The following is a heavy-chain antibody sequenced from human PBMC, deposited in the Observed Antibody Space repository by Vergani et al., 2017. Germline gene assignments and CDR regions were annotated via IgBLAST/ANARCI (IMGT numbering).Heavy chain of an antibody. CDR3: ASIARAPTRRNPPPDY. CDR1: GGSFSDYY. CDR2: VNHGGST. D-gene: IGHD3-16*02. J-gene: IGHJ4*02. V-gene: IGHV4-34*01. Sequence: QVQLQEWGAGLLKTSETLSLPCGVSGGSFSDYYWSWIRQAPGMGLEWIGEVNHGGSTNFNPSLKSRVSISVDTSKNQFSLQLPSVTAADSALSFCASIARAPTRRNPPPDYWGQGSLVTVSS.